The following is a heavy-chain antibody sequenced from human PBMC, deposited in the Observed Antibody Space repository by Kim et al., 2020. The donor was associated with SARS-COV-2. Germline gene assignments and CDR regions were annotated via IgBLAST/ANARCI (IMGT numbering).Heavy chain of an antibody. Sequence: ASVKVSCKACGYMFTSYGFSWVRQAPGQGLEWLGWISARDGNTKYGQNVQGRVIMTTDTSTNTAYMELWSLRSDDTAMYYCARGAYGDVSFDYWGQGTLV. CDR3: ARGAYGDVSFDY. D-gene: IGHD4-17*01. J-gene: IGHJ4*02. CDR2: ISARDGNT. CDR1: GYMFTSYG. V-gene: IGHV1-18*04.